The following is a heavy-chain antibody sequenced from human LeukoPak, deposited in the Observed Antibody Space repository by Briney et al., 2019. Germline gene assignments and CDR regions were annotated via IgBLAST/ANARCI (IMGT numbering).Heavy chain of an antibody. CDR1: GGSISNHY. CDR3: ARHRSPTSSSFFDS. D-gene: IGHD6-6*01. Sequence: SETLSLTCTVAGGSISNHYWSWIRQPPGRGLEWIGYFSDSGNTIYNPSLKSRVTISADTSKNQFSLKLSSVTAADTAEYYCARHRSPTSSSFFDSWGQGTLVSVSS. J-gene: IGHJ5*01. CDR2: FSDSGNT. V-gene: IGHV4-59*08.